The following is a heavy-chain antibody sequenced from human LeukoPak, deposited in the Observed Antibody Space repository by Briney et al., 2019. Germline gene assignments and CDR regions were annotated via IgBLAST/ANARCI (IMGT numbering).Heavy chain of an antibody. D-gene: IGHD3-9*01. V-gene: IGHV3-33*06. CDR2: IWSDGSYK. J-gene: IGHJ4*02. CDR1: GFTFSTFG. Sequence: GRSLTLSCAASGFTFSTFGIHWVRQAPGKGLEWVAVIWSDGSYKYYADSVKGRFTISRDNPKNTLYLQMNSLRAEDTAVYYCAKDEKRYYDILTGYPHPDYWGQGTLVTVSS. CDR3: AKDEKRYYDILTGYPHPDY.